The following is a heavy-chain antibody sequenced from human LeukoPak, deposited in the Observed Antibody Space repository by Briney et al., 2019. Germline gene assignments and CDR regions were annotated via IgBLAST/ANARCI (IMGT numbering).Heavy chain of an antibody. J-gene: IGHJ6*02. CDR3: ARFLSSLYGMDV. CDR1: GGSISSYY. CDR2: IYHSGST. D-gene: IGHD6-6*01. Sequence: SETLSLTCTVSGGSISSYYGSWIRQPPGKGLEWIGYIYHSGSTNYNPSLKSRVTISLDTSKNQFSLKLHSVTAADTAVYYCARFLSSLYGMDVWGQGITVTVSS. V-gene: IGHV4-59*01.